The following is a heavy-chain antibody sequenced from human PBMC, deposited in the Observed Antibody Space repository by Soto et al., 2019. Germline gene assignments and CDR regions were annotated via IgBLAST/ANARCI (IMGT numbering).Heavy chain of an antibody. D-gene: IGHD4-17*01. Sequence: GGSLRLSCAASGFTFSGSAMHWVRQASGKGLEWVGRIRSKANSYATAYAASVKGRFTISRDDSKNTAYLQMNSLKTEDTAVYYCTTYGNSGAFDIWGQGTMVTVS. V-gene: IGHV3-73*01. J-gene: IGHJ3*02. CDR2: IRSKANSYAT. CDR3: TTYGNSGAFDI. CDR1: GFTFSGSA.